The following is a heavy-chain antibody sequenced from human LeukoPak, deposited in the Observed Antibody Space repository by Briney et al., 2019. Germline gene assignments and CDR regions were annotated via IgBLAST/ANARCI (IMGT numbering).Heavy chain of an antibody. J-gene: IGHJ6*03. CDR1: GFSFSSYA. D-gene: IGHD5-18*01. V-gene: IGHV3-23*01. CDR3: ATTQTSDTAMVTEWAFYYYYYMDV. CDR2: FSGSGGST. Sequence: PGGSLRLSCAASGFSFSSYAMSWVRQAPGKGLEWVSSFSGSGGSTYYADSVKGRFTISRDNSKNTLYLQMISLRAEDTAVYYCATTQTSDTAMVTEWAFYYYYYMDVWGKGTTVTVSS.